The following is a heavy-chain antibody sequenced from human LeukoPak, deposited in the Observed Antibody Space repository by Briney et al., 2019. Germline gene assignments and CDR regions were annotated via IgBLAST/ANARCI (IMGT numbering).Heavy chain of an antibody. D-gene: IGHD6-13*01. J-gene: IGHJ4*02. V-gene: IGHV3-7*01. Sequence: GGSLRLPCVASGFTFINYWMTWVRQAPGKGLEWVANIKQDGSEKYYVDSVKGRFTISRDNAKNSLYLQMNSLRAEDTAMYYCAKRMGPSIAATDLDYWGQGTLVTVSS. CDR2: IKQDGSEK. CDR3: AKRMGPSIAATDLDY. CDR1: GFTFINYW.